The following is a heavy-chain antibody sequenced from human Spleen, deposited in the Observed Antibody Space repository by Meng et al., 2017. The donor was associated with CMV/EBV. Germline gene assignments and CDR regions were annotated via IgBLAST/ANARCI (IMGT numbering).Heavy chain of an antibody. V-gene: IGHV1-69*05. CDR2: IIPIFGTA. D-gene: IGHD3-10*01. J-gene: IGHJ2*01. CDR1: GYTFTSYD. Sequence: SVKVSCKASGYTFTSYDINWVRQAPGQGLEWMGGIIPIFGTANYAQKFQGRVTITTDESTSTAYMELSSLRSEDTAVYYCARSMVRGVYVVRYFDLWGRGTLVTVSS. CDR3: ARSMVRGVYVVRYFDL.